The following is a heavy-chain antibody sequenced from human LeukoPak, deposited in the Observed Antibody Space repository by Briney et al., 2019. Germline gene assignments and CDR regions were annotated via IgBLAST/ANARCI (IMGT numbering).Heavy chain of an antibody. J-gene: IGHJ4*02. CDR2: IYHSGRT. CDR1: GYSISSGYY. CDR3: ATLVSTRYYFDY. V-gene: IGHV4-38-2*02. Sequence: SETLSLTCTVSGYSISSGYYWGWIGQPPGKGLEWIGRIYHSGRTHYIPSLKSRVTISVDTSKNQFSLKLSSVTAADTAVYFCATLVSTRYYFDYWGQGTLVTVSS. D-gene: IGHD5/OR15-5a*01.